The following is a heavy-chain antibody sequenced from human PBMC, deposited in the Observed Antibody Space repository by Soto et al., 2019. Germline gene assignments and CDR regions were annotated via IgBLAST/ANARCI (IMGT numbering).Heavy chain of an antibody. CDR2: IYYSGST. CDR1: GGSISSSSYY. Sequence: FETLSLTCTFSGGSISSSSYYWGWIRQPPGKGLEWIGSIYYSGSTYYNPSLKSRVTISVDTSKNQFSLKLSSVTAADTAVYYCARRVYNDVLTAWYFDYWGQGTLVTVSS. D-gene: IGHD3-9*01. CDR3: ARRVYNDVLTAWYFDY. V-gene: IGHV4-39*01. J-gene: IGHJ4*02.